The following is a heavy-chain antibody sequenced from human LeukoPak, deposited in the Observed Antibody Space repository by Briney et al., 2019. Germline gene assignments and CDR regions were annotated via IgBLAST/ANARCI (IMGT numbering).Heavy chain of an antibody. CDR2: IRFDGSYT. J-gene: IGHJ4*02. D-gene: IGHD2-21*01. CDR3: AKDGQYSNPTPPDGYYFDY. CDR1: GFTFSTYG. Sequence: GGSLRLSCTASGFTFSTYGMHWVRQAPGKGLEWVAFIRFDGSYTSYADSVKGRFTISRDNSKNTLYLQMNSLRTEDTAVFYCAKDGQYSNPTPPDGYYFDYWGQGTLVTVSS. V-gene: IGHV3-30*02.